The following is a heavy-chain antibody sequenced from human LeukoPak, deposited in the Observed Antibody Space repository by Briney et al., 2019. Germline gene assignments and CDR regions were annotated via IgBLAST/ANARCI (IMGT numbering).Heavy chain of an antibody. D-gene: IGHD2-15*01. CDR1: GGTVSSNSAA. Sequence: SQTLSLTCAISGGTVSSNSAAWNWIRQSPSRGLEWLGSTYYRSKWYTYYAVSVKSRITINPDTSKNQFSLQLNSVSPEDTAVYYCARGKGGHLDSWGQGTLVTVSS. J-gene: IGHJ4*02. CDR3: ARGKGGHLDS. V-gene: IGHV6-1*01. CDR2: TYYRSKWYT.